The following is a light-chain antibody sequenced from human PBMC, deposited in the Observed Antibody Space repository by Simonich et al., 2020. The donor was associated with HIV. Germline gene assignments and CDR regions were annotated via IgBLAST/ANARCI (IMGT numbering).Light chain of an antibody. V-gene: IGKV1-39*01. CDR3: QQSYSIPYT. Sequence: DIQMTQSPSSLSASVGDRVTITCRASQSISTYLHWYQLKPGKAPKLLIYAASSLQSGVPSRFSVSGSGTEFTLTISSLQPEDFATYYCQQSYSIPYTFGQGTKLEIK. CDR2: AAS. J-gene: IGKJ2*01. CDR1: QSISTY.